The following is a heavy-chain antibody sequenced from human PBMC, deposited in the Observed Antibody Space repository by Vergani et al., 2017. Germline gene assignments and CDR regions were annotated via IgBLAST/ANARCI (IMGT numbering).Heavy chain of an antibody. CDR3: ASANWGRRDAFDI. J-gene: IGHJ3*02. Sequence: QVQLQESGPGLVKPSETLSLTCTVSGGSISSYYWSWIRQPPGKGLEWIGYIYYSGSTTYNPSLKSRVTISVDTSKNQFSLKLSSVTAADTAVYYCASANWGRRDAFDIWGQGTMVTVSS. CDR1: GGSISSYY. V-gene: IGHV4-59*01. D-gene: IGHD7-27*01. CDR2: IYYSGST.